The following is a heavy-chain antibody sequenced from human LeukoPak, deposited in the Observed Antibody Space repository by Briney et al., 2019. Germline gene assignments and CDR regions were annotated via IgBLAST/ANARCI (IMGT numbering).Heavy chain of an antibody. CDR2: IKQDGSEK. Sequence: GGSLRLSCAASGFTFSRFWMSWVRQAPGKGLEWVANIKQDGSEKYYVDSVKGRFTISRDNAKNSLYLQMNGLRAEDTAVYYCARGRNYYDSSPPDYWGQGTLVTVSS. D-gene: IGHD3-22*01. V-gene: IGHV3-7*01. J-gene: IGHJ4*02. CDR1: GFTFSRFW. CDR3: ARGRNYYDSSPPDY.